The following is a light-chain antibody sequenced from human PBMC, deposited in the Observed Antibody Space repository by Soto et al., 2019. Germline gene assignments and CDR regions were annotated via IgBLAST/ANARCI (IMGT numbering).Light chain of an antibody. CDR2: GAS. CDR1: QYIRSD. V-gene: IGKV1-39*01. Sequence: QSPSSLSASVGDRVTITCRASQYIRSDLNWYQQNPGKAPKFLIYGASILQSGVPSRFSGSGSGTDFTLTISSLQPEDFATYYCQQSNTIPYTFGQGTKVDIK. CDR3: QQSNTIPYT. J-gene: IGKJ2*01.